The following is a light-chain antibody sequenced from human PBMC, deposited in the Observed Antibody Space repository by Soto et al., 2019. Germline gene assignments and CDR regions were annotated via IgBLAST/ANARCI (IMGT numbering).Light chain of an antibody. J-gene: IGLJ3*02. CDR3: QAWDTGTVV. V-gene: IGLV3-1*01. CDR2: QDR. CDR1: KLGHKY. Sequence: SYELTQPPSVSVSPGQTASISCSGDKLGHKYTSWYQQRPGQSPVMVIYQDRKRPSGIPERFSGSNSGNTATLTISGTQAMDEADYFCQAWDTGTVVFGGGTKLTVL.